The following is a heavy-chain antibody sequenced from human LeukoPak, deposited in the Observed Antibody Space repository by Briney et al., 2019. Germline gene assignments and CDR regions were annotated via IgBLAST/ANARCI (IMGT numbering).Heavy chain of an antibody. D-gene: IGHD1-1*01. Sequence: SETLSLTCTVSGGSISNYYWSWIRQPPGKGLEWIGYIYYSGSTNYNPSLKSRVTISVDTSKNQFSLKLSSVTAADTAVYYCARSYRYYFDYWGQGTLVTVSS. CDR3: ARSYRYYFDY. J-gene: IGHJ4*02. CDR1: GGSISNYY. V-gene: IGHV4-59*08. CDR2: IYYSGST.